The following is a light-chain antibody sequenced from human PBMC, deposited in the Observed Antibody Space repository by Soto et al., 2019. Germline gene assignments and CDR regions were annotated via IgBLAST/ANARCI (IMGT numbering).Light chain of an antibody. J-gene: IGKJ1*01. Sequence: DIQMTQSPSSLSASVGDRVTTTCRASQSISRNLNWYQQKPGKAPKLLIYAASSLQSGVPSRFSGSGSGTDFTLTISSLQPEDCATFYCQQSYSTPQTFGQGTKVDIK. CDR2: AAS. CDR1: QSISRN. CDR3: QQSYSTPQT. V-gene: IGKV1-39*01.